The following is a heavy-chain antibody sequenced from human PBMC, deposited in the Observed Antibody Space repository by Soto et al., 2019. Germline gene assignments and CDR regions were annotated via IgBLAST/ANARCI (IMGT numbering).Heavy chain of an antibody. V-gene: IGHV1-69*02. J-gene: IGHJ5*02. CDR1: GGTFSSYT. CDR3: ARGTKYCSGGSCYSNWFDP. CDR2: IIPILGIA. D-gene: IGHD2-15*01. Sequence: SVKVSCKASGGTFSSYTISWVRQAPGQGLEWMGRIIPILGIANYAQKFQGRVTITADKSTSTAYMELSSLRSEDTAVYYCARGTKYCSGGSCYSNWFDPWGQGTLVTVSS.